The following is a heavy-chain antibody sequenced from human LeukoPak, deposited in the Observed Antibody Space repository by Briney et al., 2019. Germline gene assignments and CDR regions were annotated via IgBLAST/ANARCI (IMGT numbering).Heavy chain of an antibody. CDR3: ARLAYYDNSGSSRPFDI. CDR1: GGSISVYYWT. V-gene: IGHV2-5*08. J-gene: IGHJ3*02. CDR2: IYWDDDK. D-gene: IGHD3-22*01. Sequence: TLSLTCTVSGGSISVYYWTWIRQPPGKALEWLALIYWDDDKRYSPSLKSRLTITKDTSKKQVVLTVTNLDPVDTATYYCARLAYYDNSGSSRPFDIWGQGTRVTVSS.